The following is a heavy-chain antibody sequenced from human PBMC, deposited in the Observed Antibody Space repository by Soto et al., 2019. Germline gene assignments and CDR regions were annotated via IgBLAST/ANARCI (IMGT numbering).Heavy chain of an antibody. CDR1: GYSFTSYW. J-gene: IGHJ4*02. CDR3: ARVQTYYDILTGAGIPVEPFDY. V-gene: IGHV5-51*01. D-gene: IGHD3-9*01. CDR2: IYPGDSDT. Sequence: PGESLKISCKGSGYSFTSYWIGWVRQMPGKGLEWMGIIYPGDSDTRYSPSFQGQVTISADKSISTAYLQWSSLKASDTAMYYCARVQTYYDILTGAGIPVEPFDYWGQGTLVTVSS.